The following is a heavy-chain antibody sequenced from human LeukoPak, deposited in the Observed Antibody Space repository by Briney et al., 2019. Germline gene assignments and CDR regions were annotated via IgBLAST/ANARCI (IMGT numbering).Heavy chain of an antibody. V-gene: IGHV3-30*18. CDR1: GFTFSSYG. CDR3: AKDYSIPPAAGDLYNWFAP. J-gene: IGHJ5*02. D-gene: IGHD6-13*01. Sequence: PGRSLRLSCAASGFTFSSYGMHWLRQAPGKGLEWVAVISNDGSNEFYADSVKGRFTISRDTPKNTLFLQMNSLRTEDTAVYYCAKDYSIPPAAGDLYNWFAPWGQGTLVTVSS. CDR2: ISNDGSNE.